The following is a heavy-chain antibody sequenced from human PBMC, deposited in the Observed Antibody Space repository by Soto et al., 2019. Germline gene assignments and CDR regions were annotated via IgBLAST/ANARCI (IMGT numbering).Heavy chain of an antibody. Sequence: GGSLRLSCAASGFTVSSNYMSWVRQAPGKGLEWVSVIYSGGSTYYADSVKGRFTISRDNSKNTLYLQMNSLRAEDTAVYYCAREGLRSTMVRDAPSYMDVWGKGTTVTVSS. D-gene: IGHD3-10*01. CDR2: IYSGGST. CDR1: GFTVSSNY. J-gene: IGHJ6*03. CDR3: AREGLRSTMVRDAPSYMDV. V-gene: IGHV3-66*01.